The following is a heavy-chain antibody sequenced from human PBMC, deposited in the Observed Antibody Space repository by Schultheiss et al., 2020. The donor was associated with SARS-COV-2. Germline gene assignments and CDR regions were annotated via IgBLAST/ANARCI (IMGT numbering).Heavy chain of an antibody. CDR2: IDWDDDK. D-gene: IGHD1-26*01. CDR1: GFSLSTSGMC. V-gene: IGHV2-70*12. CDR3: AHRRSGRKEYYFDY. Sequence: SGPTLVKPTQTLTLTCTFSGFSLSTSGMCVSWIRQPPGKALEWLALIDWDDDKYYSTSLKTRLTISKDTSKNQVVLTMTNMDPVDTATYYCAHRRSGRKEYYFDYWGQGTLVTVSS. J-gene: IGHJ4*02.